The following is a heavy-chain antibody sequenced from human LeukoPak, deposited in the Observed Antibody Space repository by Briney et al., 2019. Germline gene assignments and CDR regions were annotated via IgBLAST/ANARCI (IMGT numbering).Heavy chain of an antibody. CDR2: ISYDGSNK. J-gene: IGHJ4*02. CDR3: ARDGDLWFFDY. CDR1: GFTFSSYA. V-gene: IGHV3-30-3*01. Sequence: GGSLRLSCAASGFTFSSYAMHWVRQAPGKGLEWVAVISYDGSNKYYADSAKGRFTISRDNSKNTLYLQMNSLRAEDTAVYYCARDGDLWFFDYWGQGTLVTVSS. D-gene: IGHD3-10*01.